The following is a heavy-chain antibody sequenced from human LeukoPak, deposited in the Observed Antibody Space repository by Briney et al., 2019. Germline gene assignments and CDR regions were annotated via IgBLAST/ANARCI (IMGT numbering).Heavy chain of an antibody. V-gene: IGHV4-39*01. J-gene: IGHJ6*02. CDR3: ARTWKARDYYYGMDV. CDR2: IYYSGST. Sequence: SETLSLTCTVSGGSISSSSYYWGWIRQPPGKGLEWIGSIYYSGSTYYNPSLKSRVTISVDTSKNQFSLKLSSVTAADTAVYYCARTWKARDYYYGMDVWGQGTTVTVSS. CDR1: GGSISSSSYY. D-gene: IGHD1-1*01.